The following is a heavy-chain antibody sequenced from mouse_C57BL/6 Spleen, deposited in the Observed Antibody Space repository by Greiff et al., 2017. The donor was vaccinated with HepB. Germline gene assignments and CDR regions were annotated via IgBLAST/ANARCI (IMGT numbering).Heavy chain of an antibody. CDR2: INPNNGGT. J-gene: IGHJ4*01. Sequence: EVKLQESGPELVKPGASVKIPCKASGYTFTDYNMDWVKQSHGKSLEWIGDINPNNGGTIYNQKFKGKATLTVDKSSSTAYMELRSLTSEDTAVYYCARSPVVATRGAMDYWGQGTSVTVSS. CDR3: ARSPVVATRGAMDY. D-gene: IGHD1-1*01. V-gene: IGHV1-18*01. CDR1: GYTFTDYN.